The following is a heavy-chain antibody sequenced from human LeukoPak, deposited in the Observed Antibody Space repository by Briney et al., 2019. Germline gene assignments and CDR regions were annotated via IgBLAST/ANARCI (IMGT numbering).Heavy chain of an antibody. CDR3: ARGTRYSSSWYDY. CDR2: ISSSGSTI. CDR1: GFTVSSNY. J-gene: IGHJ4*02. Sequence: GGSLRLSCAASGFTVSSNYMSWVRQAPGKGLEWVSYISSSGSTIYYADSVKGRFTISRDNAKNSLYLQMNSLRAEDTAVYYCARGTRYSSSWYDYWGQGTLVTVSS. D-gene: IGHD6-13*01. V-gene: IGHV3-11*04.